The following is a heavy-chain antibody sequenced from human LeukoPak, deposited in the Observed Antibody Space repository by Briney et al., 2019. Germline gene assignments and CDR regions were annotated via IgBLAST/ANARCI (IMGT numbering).Heavy chain of an antibody. D-gene: IGHD3-10*01. J-gene: IGHJ4*02. CDR1: GFTFSSYG. CDR2: ISYDGSNK. CDR3: AKPGGSGSYYKEVQDY. V-gene: IGHV3-30*18. Sequence: QPGGSLRLSCAASGFTFSSYGMHWVRQAPGKGLEWVAVISYDGSNKYYADSVKGRFTISRDNSKNTLYLQMNSLRAEGTAVYYCAKPGGSGSYYKEVQDYWGQGTLVTVSS.